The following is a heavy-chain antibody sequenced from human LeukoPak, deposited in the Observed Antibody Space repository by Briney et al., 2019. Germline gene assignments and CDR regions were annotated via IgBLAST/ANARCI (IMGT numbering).Heavy chain of an antibody. CDR2: VSSDGSAT. CDR3: ARADHFSGRAIDY. J-gene: IGHJ4*02. V-gene: IGHV3-74*01. CDR1: GFTFSNYW. D-gene: IGHD3-10*01. Sequence: PGGSLRLSCEASGFTFSNYWRHWVRQAPGKGLVWVSRVSSDGSATNYADSVKGRFTISRDNAKKTLYLQMNSLRADDTAVYYGARADHFSGRAIDYGGQGTLVTVSS.